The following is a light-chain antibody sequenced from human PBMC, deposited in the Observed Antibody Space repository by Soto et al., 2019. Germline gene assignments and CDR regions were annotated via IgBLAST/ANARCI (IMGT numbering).Light chain of an antibody. CDR3: QQDNNWPSYT. CDR1: QSVSSN. J-gene: IGKJ2*01. V-gene: IGKV3-15*01. CDR2: GAS. Sequence: EIVMTQSPATLSVSPGERATLSCRASQSVSSNLAWYQHKPGQAPRLLIFGASTRSTAIPARFSGSWSGTEFTLTISSLQSEDVAVYYCQQDNNWPSYTFGQGTKLEIK.